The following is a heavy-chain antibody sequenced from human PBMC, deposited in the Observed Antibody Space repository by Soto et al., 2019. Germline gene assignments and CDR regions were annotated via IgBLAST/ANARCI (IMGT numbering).Heavy chain of an antibody. CDR2: IWHDGTNK. D-gene: IGHD1-26*01. CDR3: AREIYFLGITQIAWIDY. Sequence: GVSLRLSCAAAGFIFSNHAMHWVRQAPGKGLAWVALIWHDGTNKYYADSVKGRFTISSDNSKNVLYLQMNSLSVDDTFVYYCAREIYFLGITQIAWIDYWGQGT. CDR1: GFIFSNHA. J-gene: IGHJ4*02. V-gene: IGHV3-33*01.